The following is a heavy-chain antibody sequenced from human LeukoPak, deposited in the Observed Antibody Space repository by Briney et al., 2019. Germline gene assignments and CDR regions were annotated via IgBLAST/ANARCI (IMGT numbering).Heavy chain of an antibody. CDR1: GGSFSGYY. J-gene: IGHJ4*02. D-gene: IGHD5-12*01. CDR3: ARVDGRGYSGYDLLYFDY. CDR2: INHSGST. Sequence: PSETLSLTCAVYGGSFSGYYWSWIRQPPGKGLEWIGEINHSGSTNYNPSLKSRVTISVDTSKNQFSLKLSSVTAADTAVYYCARVDGRGYSGYDLLYFDYWGQGTLVTVSS. V-gene: IGHV4-34*01.